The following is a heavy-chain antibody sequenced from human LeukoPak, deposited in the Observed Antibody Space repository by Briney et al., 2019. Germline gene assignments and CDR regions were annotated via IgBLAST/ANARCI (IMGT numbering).Heavy chain of an antibody. V-gene: IGHV3-30-3*01. CDR1: GIPFEDYA. J-gene: IGHJ2*01. CDR2: ISNDGSNE. CDR3: ARGRSPDYWYFDL. Sequence: PGRSLRLSCAASGIPFEDYAMHWVRQAPGKGLGWGALISNDGSNEYYADSVKRRFTMSRDNSENTLYLQMTSLRPEATAVYYCARGRSPDYWYFDLWGRGTLVTVSS.